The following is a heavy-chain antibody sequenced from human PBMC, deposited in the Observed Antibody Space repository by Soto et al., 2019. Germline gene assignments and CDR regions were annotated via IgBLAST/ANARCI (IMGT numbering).Heavy chain of an antibody. CDR2: VYSGGAT. CDR3: AGRSLLVAPT. D-gene: IGHD2-21*01. J-gene: IGHJ4*02. Sequence: SETLSLTCTVSGASMTTAAAYWPWIRQPPGKGLEWTGSVYSGGATYYNPSLKGRATISADMSNNQFFLSLTSLTAADTAVYDCAGRSLLVAPTWGQGILVTVSS. V-gene: IGHV4-39*01. CDR1: GASMTTAAAY.